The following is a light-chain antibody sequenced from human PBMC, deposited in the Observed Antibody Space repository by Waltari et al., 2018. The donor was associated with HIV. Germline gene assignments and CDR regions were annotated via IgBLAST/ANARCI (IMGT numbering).Light chain of an antibody. CDR3: QSYDSTSPCI. V-gene: IGLV6-57*01. Sequence: NFILTQPHSVSESPGKTVTISCARSSGGIASTSVQWYQLPPVSTPPPVVYEDNQRPSWVPDRFSWSIDSSANSAVLTSDDLKTEDEAYYYCQSYDSTSPCIFGTGTRVTVL. CDR2: EDN. CDR1: SGGIASTS. J-gene: IGLJ1*01.